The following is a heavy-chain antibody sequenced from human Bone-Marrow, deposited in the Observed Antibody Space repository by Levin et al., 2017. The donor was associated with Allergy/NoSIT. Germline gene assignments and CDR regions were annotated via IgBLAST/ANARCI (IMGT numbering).Heavy chain of an antibody. CDR3: ARSTGFWSGYYTNVY. CDR2: IYYSGST. D-gene: IGHD3-3*01. J-gene: IGHJ4*02. CDR1: GGSISSGDYY. V-gene: IGHV4-30-4*01. Sequence: SQTLSLTCTVSGGSISSGDYYWSWIRQPPGKGLEWIGYIYYSGSTYYNPSLKSRVTISVDTSKNQFSLKLSSVTAADTAVYYCARSTGFWSGYYTNVYWGQGTLVTVSS.